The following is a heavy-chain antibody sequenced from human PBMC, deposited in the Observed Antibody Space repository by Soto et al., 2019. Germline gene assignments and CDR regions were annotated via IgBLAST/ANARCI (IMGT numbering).Heavy chain of an antibody. V-gene: IGHV3-23*01. CDR2: IGGSGGST. Sequence: GGSLRLSCAASGFTFSSYAMSWVRQAPGKGLEWVSAIGGSGGSTYYADSVKGRFTISRDNSKNTLYLQMNSLRAEDTAVYYCAKQLSGSFCFDPWGQGTLVTVS. J-gene: IGHJ5*02. CDR3: AKQLSGSFCFDP. CDR1: GFTFSSYA. D-gene: IGHD3-10*01.